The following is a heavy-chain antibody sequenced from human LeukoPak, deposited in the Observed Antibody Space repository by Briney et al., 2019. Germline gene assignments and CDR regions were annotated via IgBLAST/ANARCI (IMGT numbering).Heavy chain of an antibody. V-gene: IGHV3-23*01. CDR1: GFTFSSYA. D-gene: IGHD5-24*01. CDR2: ISGSGGST. J-gene: IGHJ4*02. CDR3: ARRDGYNPFDY. Sequence: GGSLRLSCAASGFTFSSYAMSWVRQAPGKGLGWVSAISGSGGSTYYADSVKGRFTISRDNSKNTLYLQMNSLRAEDTAVYYCARRDGYNPFDYWGQGTLVTVSS.